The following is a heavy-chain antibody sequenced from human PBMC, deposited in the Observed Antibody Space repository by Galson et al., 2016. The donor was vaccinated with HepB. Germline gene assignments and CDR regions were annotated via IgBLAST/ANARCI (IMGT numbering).Heavy chain of an antibody. V-gene: IGHV6-1*01. D-gene: IGHD6-19*01. Sequence: CAISGDSVSSNSAVWNWIRQSPSRGLEWLGRTFYKSKWYNDYAVSVKSRITVNADTSKNQFSLHLNSVPPDDTAVYYCTRGFEYSSGWYYFDHWGQGTLVTVSS. J-gene: IGHJ4*02. CDR1: GDSVSSNSAV. CDR2: TFYKSKWYN. CDR3: TRGFEYSSGWYYFDH.